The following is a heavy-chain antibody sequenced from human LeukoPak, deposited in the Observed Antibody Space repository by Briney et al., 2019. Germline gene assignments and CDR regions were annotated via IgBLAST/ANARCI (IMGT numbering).Heavy chain of an antibody. J-gene: IGHJ4*02. V-gene: IGHV3-73*01. CDR3: TRRDSSVYYFDY. D-gene: IGHD6-19*01. CDR1: GFTFSGSA. Sequence: GGSLRLSCAASGFTFSGSAMHWVRQASGKGLEWLGRVRSKANTYATAYAASVKGRFTISRDDSNNTAYLQMNSLKTEDTAVYYCTRRDSSVYYFDYWGQGTLVTVSS. CDR2: VRSKANTYAT.